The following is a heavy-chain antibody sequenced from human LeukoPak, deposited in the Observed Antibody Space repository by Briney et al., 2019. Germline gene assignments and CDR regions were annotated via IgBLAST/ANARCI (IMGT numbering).Heavy chain of an antibody. CDR1: GYTFTGYY. CDR3: ARGGDFYGSGHDAFDI. CDR2: INPNSGGT. Sequence: ASVKVSCKASGYTFTGYYMHWVRQAPGQGLEWMGWINPNSGGTNYARKFQGRVTMTRNTSIRTAYMELSSLRSDDTAVYYCARGGDFYGSGHDAFDIWGQGTMVTVSS. D-gene: IGHD3-10*01. J-gene: IGHJ3*02. V-gene: IGHV1-2*02.